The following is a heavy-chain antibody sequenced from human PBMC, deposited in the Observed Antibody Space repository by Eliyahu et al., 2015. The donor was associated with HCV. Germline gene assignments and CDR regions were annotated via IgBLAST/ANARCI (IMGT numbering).Heavy chain of an antibody. J-gene: IGHJ4*02. Sequence: EVQLLESGGGLVHPGGSLSLSCATSGFTFRNYPMXWVRQAPGKGLEGVSVITVSGGXTYYADSVKGRFTISRDNSKNTLYLQMNSLRAEDTAVYYCXKDPNWLDDYWGQGTLVTVSS. V-gene: IGHV3-23*01. CDR1: GFTFRNYP. D-gene: IGHD6-19*01. CDR3: XKDPNWLDDY. CDR2: ITVSGGXT.